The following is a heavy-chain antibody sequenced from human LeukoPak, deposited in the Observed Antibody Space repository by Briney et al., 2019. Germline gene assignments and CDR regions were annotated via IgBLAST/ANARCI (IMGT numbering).Heavy chain of an antibody. D-gene: IGHD3-22*01. V-gene: IGHV1-18*01. Sequence: ASVKVSCKASGGTFSSYAISWVRQAPGQGLEWMGWISAYNGNTNYAQKLQGRVTMTTDTSTSTAYMELRSLRSDDTAVYYCARGAPSSGYSPYVYWGQGTLVTVSS. J-gene: IGHJ4*02. CDR2: ISAYNGNT. CDR1: GGTFSSYA. CDR3: ARGAPSSGYSPYVY.